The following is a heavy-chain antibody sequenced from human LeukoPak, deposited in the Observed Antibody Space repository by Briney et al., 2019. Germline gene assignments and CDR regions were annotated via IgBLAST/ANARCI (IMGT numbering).Heavy chain of an antibody. D-gene: IGHD1-26*01. J-gene: IGHJ6*02. CDR2: IYYSGST. CDR1: GGSISSGGYY. CDR3: ARLVMGGSSGMDV. V-gene: IGHV4-31*03. Sequence: ASGPTLVNPSQTLSLTCTVSGGSISSGGYYWSWIRQHPGKGLEWIGYIYYSGSTYYNPSLKSRVTISVDTSKNQFSLKLSSVTAADTAVYYCARLVMGGSSGMDVWGQGTTVTVSS.